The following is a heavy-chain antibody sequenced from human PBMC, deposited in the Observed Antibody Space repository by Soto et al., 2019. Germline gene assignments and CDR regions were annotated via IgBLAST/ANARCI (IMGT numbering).Heavy chain of an antibody. CDR2: ISSTSIYI. D-gene: IGHD1-26*01. Sequence: EVQLVESGGGLVKPGGSLRLSCAASGFAFSENSMKWIRQAPGRGLEWVSSISSTSIYIFYADAVKGRFTISRDNAKNSLYLQITGLRAEDTAVYYCARQRGGREGDYWGQGTLVTVSS. CDR1: GFAFSENS. CDR3: ARQRGGREGDY. J-gene: IGHJ4*02. V-gene: IGHV3-21*06.